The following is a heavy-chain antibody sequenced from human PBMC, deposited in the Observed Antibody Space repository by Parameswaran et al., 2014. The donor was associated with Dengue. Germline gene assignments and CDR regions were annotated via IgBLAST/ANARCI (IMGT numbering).Heavy chain of an antibody. CDR2: INPSGGST. V-gene: IGHV1-46*01. J-gene: IGHJ4*02. D-gene: IGHD2-15*01. CDR3: AREMSGGPQDY. Sequence: WVRQAPGQGLEWMGIINPSGGSTSYAQKFQGRVTMTRDTSTSTVYMELSSLRSEDTAVYYCAREMSGGPQDYWGQGTLVTVSS.